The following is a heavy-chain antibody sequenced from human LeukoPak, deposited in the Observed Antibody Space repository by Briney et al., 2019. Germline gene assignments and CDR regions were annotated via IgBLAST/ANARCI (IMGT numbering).Heavy chain of an antibody. D-gene: IGHD5-18*01. CDR2: IYYSGST. V-gene: IGHV4-31*03. J-gene: IGHJ4*02. CDR3: ARAVFGYSYGYDY. Sequence: PSQTLSLTCTVSGGSISSGGYYWSWIRQHPGKGLEWIGYIYYSGSTYYNPSLKSRVTISVDTSKNQFPLKLSSVTAADTAVYYCARAVFGYSYGYDYWGQGTLVTVSS. CDR1: GGSISSGGYY.